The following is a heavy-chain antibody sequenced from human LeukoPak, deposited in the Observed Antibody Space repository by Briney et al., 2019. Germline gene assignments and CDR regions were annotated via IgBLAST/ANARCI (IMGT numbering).Heavy chain of an antibody. V-gene: IGHV4-4*07. CDR1: GGSVNTYY. CDR2: FHTSGST. CDR3: ARHQFRRYYYESSGFAFDI. J-gene: IGHJ3*02. D-gene: IGHD3-22*01. Sequence: SETLSLTCTVSGGSVNTYYWSWIRQPAGKGPEFIGRFHTSGSTTYNPSLMSRVTMSVDTSKNQFSLNLTSVTAADTAMYFCARHQFRRYYYESSGFAFDIWGQEIMGSVSS.